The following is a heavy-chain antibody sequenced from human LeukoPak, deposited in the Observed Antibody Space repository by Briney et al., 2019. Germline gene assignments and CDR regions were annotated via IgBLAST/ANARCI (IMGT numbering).Heavy chain of an antibody. CDR3: ARDPLYSSSSRFDY. D-gene: IGHD6-6*01. Sequence: PSETLSLTCAVYGGSFSGYYWSWIRQPPGKGLEWIGEINHSGSTYYNPSLKSRVTISVDTSKNQFSLKLSSVTAADTAVYYCARDPLYSSSSRFDYWGQGTLVTVSS. V-gene: IGHV4-34*01. CDR1: GGSFSGYY. CDR2: INHSGST. J-gene: IGHJ4*02.